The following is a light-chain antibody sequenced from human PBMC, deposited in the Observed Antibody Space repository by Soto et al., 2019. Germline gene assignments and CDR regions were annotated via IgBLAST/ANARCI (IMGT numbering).Light chain of an antibody. CDR3: GTWDSSLNAAV. CDR1: SSNIGNNF. J-gene: IGLJ7*01. Sequence: QSVLTQPPSMSAPPGQKVTISCSGSSSNIGNNFVSWYQQFPGTAPKLLISDNNKRPSGIPDRFSGSKSGTSATLGIAGLQTGDEADYYCGTWDSSLNAAVFGGGTQLTVL. CDR2: DNN. V-gene: IGLV1-51*01.